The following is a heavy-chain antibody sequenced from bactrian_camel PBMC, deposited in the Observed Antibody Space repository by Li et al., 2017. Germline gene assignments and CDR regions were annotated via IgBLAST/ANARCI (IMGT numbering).Heavy chain of an antibody. J-gene: IGHJ4*01. Sequence: VQLVESGGGSVQAGGSLKLSCTTSGFTFDGSGMGWYRQAPGNECELVSATNSAGRAHYYLDFVKGRFTISGDSETNILYLQMTDLKPEDTGMYYCATVSSVWKRCDGAVAFDQWGPGTQVTVS. CDR2: TNSAGRAH. CDR3: ATVSSVWKRCDGAVAFDQ. CDR1: GFTFDGSG. V-gene: IGHV3-1*01. D-gene: IGHD3*01.